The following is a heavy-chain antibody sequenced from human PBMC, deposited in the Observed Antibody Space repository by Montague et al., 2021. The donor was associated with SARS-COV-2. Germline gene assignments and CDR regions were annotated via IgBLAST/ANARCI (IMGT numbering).Heavy chain of an antibody. CDR1: GDSINSEHW. V-gene: IGHV4-4*02. CDR3: ARGSRVVGITPGFRY. Sequence: SETLSLTCAVSGDSINSEHWWSWVRQPPGKGLEWIGEIDHSGNTNYNPSLKSRVTISVDTSKNQFSLNLTSVTAADTAMYYCARGSRVVGITPGFRYWGQGTQVAVSS. CDR2: IDHSGNT. J-gene: IGHJ4*02. D-gene: IGHD2-21*01.